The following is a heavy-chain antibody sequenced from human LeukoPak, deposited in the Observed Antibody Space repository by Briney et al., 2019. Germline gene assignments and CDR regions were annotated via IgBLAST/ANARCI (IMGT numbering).Heavy chain of an antibody. V-gene: IGHV4-59*12. D-gene: IGHD3-3*01. CDR2: IYYNGNT. Sequence: PSETLSLTCTVSGGSISSYYWSWIRQPPGKGLEWIGNIYYNGNTNYNPSLKSRVTISVDTSKNQFSLKLSSVTAADTAVYYCARGVLYGVLEWLLYDYWGQGTLVTVSS. CDR3: ARGVLYGVLEWLLYDY. J-gene: IGHJ4*02. CDR1: GGSISSYY.